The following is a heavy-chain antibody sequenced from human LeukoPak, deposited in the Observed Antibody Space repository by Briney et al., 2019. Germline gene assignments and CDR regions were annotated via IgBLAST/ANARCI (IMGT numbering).Heavy chain of an antibody. CDR3: ARQTSSSSRVDC. CDR1: GYVFSNYW. CDR2: IYPGASDT. D-gene: IGHD6-6*01. Sequence: GVPLQISCKGSGYVFSNYWIGWVRQMPGKSLEWMGTIYPGASDTTYSPSLQAQVTISADKSISTAYLQWNSLKASDTAMYFCARQTSSSSRVDCWGQGTLVTVSS. J-gene: IGHJ4*02. V-gene: IGHV5-51*01.